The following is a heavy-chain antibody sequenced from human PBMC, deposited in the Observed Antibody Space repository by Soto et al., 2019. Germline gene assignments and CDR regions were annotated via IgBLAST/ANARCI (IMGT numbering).Heavy chain of an antibody. V-gene: IGHV3-23*01. CDR1: GLTFGSRA. CDR3: ARGSTDSYPGSRIFDF. J-gene: IGHJ4*02. D-gene: IGHD3-10*01. Sequence: GGSLRLSCVASGLTFGSRAMSWVRQAPGEGLEWVSTITDSGGDAKYADSVRGRFTISRDNSKNTLYLQMSSLRAEDSAVYYCARGSTDSYPGSRIFDFWGRGTLVTVSS. CDR2: ITDSGGDA.